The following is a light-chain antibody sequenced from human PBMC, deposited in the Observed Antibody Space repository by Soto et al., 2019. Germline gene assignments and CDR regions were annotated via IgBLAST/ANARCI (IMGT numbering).Light chain of an antibody. Sequence: PVTQSPSSLSASAGDRVTITCQASQDISNYLNWYQQKPGKAPKLLIFAASSLQSGVPSRFSGSGSGTDLTINISRLKPEDGETYYGQQRYSTPLTFAGGTKVDI. CDR1: QDISNY. J-gene: IGKJ4*01. V-gene: IGKV1-39*01. CDR3: QQRYSTPLT. CDR2: AAS.